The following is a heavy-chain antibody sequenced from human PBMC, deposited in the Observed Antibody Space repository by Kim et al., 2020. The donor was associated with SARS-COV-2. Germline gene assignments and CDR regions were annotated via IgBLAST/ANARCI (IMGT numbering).Heavy chain of an antibody. CDR2: IFYSGST. V-gene: IGHV4-59*01. CDR3: ARETYYGSGSAFDQ. CDR1: SDSIGSYY. D-gene: IGHD3-10*01. J-gene: IGHJ4*01. Sequence: SETLSLTCAVSSDSIGSYYWNWIRQPPGKGLEWIGYIFYSGSTNYNPSLESRVTMLLDTSKNQFSLKLRSVTAADTAVYYCARETYYGSGSAFDQWGQGTLVIVSS.